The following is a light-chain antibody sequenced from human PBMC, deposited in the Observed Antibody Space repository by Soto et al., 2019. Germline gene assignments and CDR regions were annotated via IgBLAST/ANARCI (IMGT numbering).Light chain of an antibody. Sequence: EIVLTQSPGTLSLSPGERATLSCRASQSVSSSYLAWYQQKPGQAPRLLIYGASSRATGIPDRFSRSGSGTDFTLTISRLETEYFAFYYCHQYFIFGPGTKVDI. CDR1: QSVSSSY. CDR2: GAS. J-gene: IGKJ3*01. CDR3: HQYFI. V-gene: IGKV3-20*01.